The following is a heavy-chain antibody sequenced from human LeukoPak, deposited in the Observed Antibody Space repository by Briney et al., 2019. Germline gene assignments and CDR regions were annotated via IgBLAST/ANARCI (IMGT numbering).Heavy chain of an antibody. CDR3: ARDPTIFGVVTPSRSGWFDP. CDR1: GGTFSSYT. CDR2: IIPILGIA. J-gene: IGHJ5*02. D-gene: IGHD3-3*01. Sequence: ASVKVSCKASGGTFSSYTISWVRQAPGQGLEWMGRIIPILGIANYAQKFQGRVTITADKSTNTVYMELSSLRSEDTAVYYCARDPTIFGVVTPSRSGWFDPWGQGTLVTVSS. V-gene: IGHV1-69*04.